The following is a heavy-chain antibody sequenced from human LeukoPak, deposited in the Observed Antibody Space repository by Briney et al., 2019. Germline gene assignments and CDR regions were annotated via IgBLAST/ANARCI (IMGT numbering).Heavy chain of an antibody. CDR3: AIRKQLGGYYYYYMDV. J-gene: IGHJ6*03. CDR1: GRSISSSSYY. D-gene: IGHD6-6*01. V-gene: IGHV4-39*07. Sequence: PSETLSLTCTVSGRSISSSSYYWGWIRQPPGKGLEWIGSIYYSGSTYYNSSLKSRVTISVDASKNPFSLKLSSVTAADTAVYYCAIRKQLGGYYYYYMDVWGKGTTVTVSS. CDR2: IYYSGST.